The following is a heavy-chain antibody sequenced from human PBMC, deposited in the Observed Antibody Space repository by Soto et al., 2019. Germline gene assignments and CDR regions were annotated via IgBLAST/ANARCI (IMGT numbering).Heavy chain of an antibody. D-gene: IGHD2-8*01. Sequence: EVQLLESGGGLVQPGGSLRLSCAASGFTFSNYAMSWVRQAPGKRLEWVSAIRGSGSSTYYADSVKGRFTISRDNSRNTLYLPMNSLRADDTALYYCASDGKDSGSVYANGGFDPWRQGTLLTVSS. CDR1: GFTFSNYA. CDR2: IRGSGSST. V-gene: IGHV3-23*01. CDR3: ASDGKDSGSVYANGGFDP. J-gene: IGHJ5*02.